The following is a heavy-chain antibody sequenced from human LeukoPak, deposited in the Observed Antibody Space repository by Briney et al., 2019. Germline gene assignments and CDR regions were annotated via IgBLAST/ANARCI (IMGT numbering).Heavy chain of an antibody. J-gene: IGHJ4*02. D-gene: IGHD6-19*01. CDR1: GFTFSSYW. Sequence: HPGGSLRLSCAASGFTFSSYWMHWVRHAPGKGLVWVSRINSDGSSTSYADSVKGRFTISRDNAKNTLYLQMNSLRAEDTAVYYCARASSGWYEGLLWGLFGYWGQGTLVTVSS. CDR2: INSDGSST. CDR3: ARASSGWYEGLLWGLFGY. V-gene: IGHV3-74*01.